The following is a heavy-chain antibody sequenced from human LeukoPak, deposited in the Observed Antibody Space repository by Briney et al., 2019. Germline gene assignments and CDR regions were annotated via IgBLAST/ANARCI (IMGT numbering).Heavy chain of an antibody. Sequence: GGSLRLSCAASGFTFDDYAMHRVRQPPGKGLEWVSGISWNSGSIGYADSLRGRFTISRDNAKNSLYLQMNSLRAEDMALYYCARGSRLDYHYYMDVWGKGTTVTVSS. CDR3: ARGSRLDYHYYMDV. V-gene: IGHV3-9*03. CDR1: GFTFDDYA. CDR2: ISWNSGSI. J-gene: IGHJ6*03.